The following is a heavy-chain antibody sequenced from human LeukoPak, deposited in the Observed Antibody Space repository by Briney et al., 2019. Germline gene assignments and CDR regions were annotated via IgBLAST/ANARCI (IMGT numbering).Heavy chain of an antibody. D-gene: IGHD5-18*01. J-gene: IGHJ4*02. CDR1: GVTFSSYS. CDR3: ARGWILLWPYYFDY. Sequence: KSGGSLRLSCAASGVTFSSYSMNWVRQAPGKGLEWVSSISSSSSYIYYADSVKGRFTISRDNAKNSLYLQMNSLRAEDTAVYYCARGWILLWPYYFDYWGQGTLVTVSS. V-gene: IGHV3-21*01. CDR2: ISSSSSYI.